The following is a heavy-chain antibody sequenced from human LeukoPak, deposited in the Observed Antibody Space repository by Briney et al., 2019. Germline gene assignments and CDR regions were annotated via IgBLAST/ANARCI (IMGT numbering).Heavy chain of an antibody. CDR3: ARAPGYGAAYYVDY. J-gene: IGHJ4*02. V-gene: IGHV3-30*04. Sequence: PGGSLRLSCAAAGFTFSRFAMHWVRQAPGKGLEWVAVVSYDGSYKYYADSVKGRFTISRDNSKNTLYLQMNSLRAEETAVYYCARAPGYGAAYYVDYWGQGTLVTVSS. CDR2: VSYDGSYK. CDR1: GFTFSRFA. D-gene: IGHD1-1*01.